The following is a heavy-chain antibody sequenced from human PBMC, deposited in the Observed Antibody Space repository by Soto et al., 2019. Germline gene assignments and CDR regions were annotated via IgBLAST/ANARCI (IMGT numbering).Heavy chain of an antibody. CDR1: CASISSYY. Sequence: PXXTLSLTCTVSCASISSYYWSWIRQPPGKGMEWIGXIYYSXSTNYKQSLKXXVTISVDTXKNQLSLRLSSVNDADKDVYHCARQMFIGGMDVWGKGTTVTVYS. V-gene: IGHV4-59*08. CDR3: ARQMFIGGMDV. D-gene: IGHD2-15*01. J-gene: IGHJ6*04. CDR2: IYYSXST.